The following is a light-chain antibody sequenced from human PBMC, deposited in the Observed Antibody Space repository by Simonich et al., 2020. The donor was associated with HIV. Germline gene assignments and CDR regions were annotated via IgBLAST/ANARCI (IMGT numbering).Light chain of an antibody. Sequence: EIVLTQSPATLSLSPGERAALSCRASQSVGSYLAWSQQKPGQAPRLLIYDASNRATGIPARFSGSGSGTVFTLTISSMQSEDFAVYYCQQYNNWPPITFGQGTRLEIK. CDR1: QSVGSY. CDR3: QQYNNWPPIT. V-gene: IGKV3-11*01. J-gene: IGKJ5*01. CDR2: DAS.